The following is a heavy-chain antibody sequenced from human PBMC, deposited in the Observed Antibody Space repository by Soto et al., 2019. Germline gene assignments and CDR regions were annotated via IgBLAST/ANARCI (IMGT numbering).Heavy chain of an antibody. CDR2: ISYDGSNK. D-gene: IGHD3-10*01. J-gene: IGHJ4*02. CDR3: ASDLITMVRGVSDY. Sequence: QVQLVESGGGVVQPGRSLRLSCAASGFTFSSYAMHWVRQAPGKGLEWVAVISYDGSNKYYADSVKGRFTISRDNSKNTLYLQMNSLRAEDTAVDYCASDLITMVRGVSDYWGQGTLVTVSS. CDR1: GFTFSSYA. V-gene: IGHV3-30-3*01.